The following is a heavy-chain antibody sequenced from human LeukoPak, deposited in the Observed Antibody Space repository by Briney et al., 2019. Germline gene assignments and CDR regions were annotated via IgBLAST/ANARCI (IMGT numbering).Heavy chain of an antibody. CDR2: INHSGST. CDR1: GGSFSGYY. D-gene: IGHD3-22*01. V-gene: IGHV4-34*01. CDR3: ARDLRNTMIVVVNGDAFDI. J-gene: IGHJ3*02. Sequence: SETLSLTCAVYGGSFSGYYWSWIRQPPGKGLEWIGEINHSGSTNYNPSLKSRVTISVDTSKNQFSLKLSSVTAADTAVYYCARDLRNTMIVVVNGDAFDIWGQGTMVTVSS.